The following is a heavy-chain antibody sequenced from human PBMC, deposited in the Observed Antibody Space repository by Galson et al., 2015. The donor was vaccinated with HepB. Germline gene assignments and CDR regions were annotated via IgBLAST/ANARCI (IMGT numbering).Heavy chain of an antibody. CDR3: AREHGTRLYYYGMDV. CDR1: GDSVSSNSAA. V-gene: IGHV6-1*01. CDR2: TYYRSKWES. D-gene: IGHD1-1*01. Sequence: CAISGDSVSSNSAAWNWIRQPPSRGLEWLGRTYYRSKWESDYAESVKGRISINADTSRRQFSLQLRSVTPEDAAVYYCAREHGTRLYYYGMDVWGQGTSVTVSS. J-gene: IGHJ6*02.